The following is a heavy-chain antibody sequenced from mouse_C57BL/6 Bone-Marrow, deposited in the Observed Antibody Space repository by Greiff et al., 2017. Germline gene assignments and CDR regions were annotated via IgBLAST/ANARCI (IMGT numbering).Heavy chain of an antibody. CDR2: ISDGGSYT. CDR3: ARGGDGSSRGYAMDY. J-gene: IGHJ4*01. Sequence: DVQLVESGGGLVKPGGSLKLSCAASGFTFSSYAMSWVRQTPEKRLEWVATISDGGSYTYYPDNVKGRFTISRDNAKNNLYLQMSHLKSEDTAMYYCARGGDGSSRGYAMDYWGQGTSVTVSS. V-gene: IGHV5-4*01. D-gene: IGHD1-1*01. CDR1: GFTFSSYA.